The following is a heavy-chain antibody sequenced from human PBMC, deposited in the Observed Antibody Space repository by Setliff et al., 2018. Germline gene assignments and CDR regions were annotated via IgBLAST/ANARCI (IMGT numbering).Heavy chain of an antibody. V-gene: IGHV4-39*01. J-gene: IGHJ6*03. CDR1: NGSISSGNYF. CDR3: ARQPYSTTYYYYYYYMDV. Sequence: PSETLSLTCTVSNGSISSGNYFWGWIRQPPGKGLEWMGSIFYTGSTYYSPSLKSRVTMSIDKSKNQFSLNLNSVTAADTAVYYCARQPYSTTYYYYYYYMDVWGKGTTVTVSS. CDR2: IFYTGST. D-gene: IGHD6-13*01.